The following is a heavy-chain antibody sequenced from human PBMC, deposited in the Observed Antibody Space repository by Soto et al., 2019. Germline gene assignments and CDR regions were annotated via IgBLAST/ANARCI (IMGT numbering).Heavy chain of an antibody. J-gene: IGHJ6*01. D-gene: IGHD2-2*01. CDR1: GYTFTSYY. CDR3: ARDRVREQLPPYYYYGMDV. Sequence: GASVKVSCKASGYTFTSYYMHWVRQAPGQGLEWMGIINPSGGSTSYAQKFQGRVTMTRDTSTSTVYMELSSLRSEDTAVYYCARDRVREQLPPYYYYGMDVWGQGTTVTVSS. V-gene: IGHV1-46*01. CDR2: INPSGGST.